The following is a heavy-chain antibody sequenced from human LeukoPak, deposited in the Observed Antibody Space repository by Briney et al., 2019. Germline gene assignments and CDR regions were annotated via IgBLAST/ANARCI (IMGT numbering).Heavy chain of an antibody. V-gene: IGHV1-46*01. CDR1: GYSFTTHY. CDR3: ARDGEESIYYYYGMDV. CDR2: INPSGGST. D-gene: IGHD2-21*01. J-gene: IGHJ6*02. Sequence: ASVKVSCKASGYSFTTHYMHWVRQAPGQGLEWMGIINPSGGSTSYAQKFQGRVTMTRDTSTSAVYMELSSLRSEDTAVYYCARDGEESIYYYYGMDVWGQGTTVTVSS.